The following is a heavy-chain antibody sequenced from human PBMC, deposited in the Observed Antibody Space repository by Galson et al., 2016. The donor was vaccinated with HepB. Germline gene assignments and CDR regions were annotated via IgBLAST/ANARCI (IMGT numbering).Heavy chain of an antibody. CDR2: MDPNSDNT. Sequence: SVKVSCKASGYTFTSYEINWVRQATGQGLEWMGWMDPNSDNTGYAVKFQGRVTMTRNTSISTAYMELRSLRYEDTAVYYCARGGEWFGELNYYKGMDVWGQGTTVTVSS. D-gene: IGHD3-10*01. CDR3: ARGGEWFGELNYYKGMDV. V-gene: IGHV1-8*01. CDR1: GYTFTSYE. J-gene: IGHJ6*02.